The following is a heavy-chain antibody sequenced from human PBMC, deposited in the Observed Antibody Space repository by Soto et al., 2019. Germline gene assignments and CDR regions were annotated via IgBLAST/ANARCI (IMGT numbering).Heavy chain of an antibody. CDR1: GGSISSGTYS. D-gene: IGHD3-22*01. Sequence: QLQLQESGSGLVKPSQTLSLTCAVSGGSISSGTYSWGWIRQPPGEGLGWIGYIFHSGHTYYNPSLKSRVTISIDTSKNQFSLKLSSVTAADTAVYYCVRDGDYYDSAGYLTIWGQGTMVTVSS. J-gene: IGHJ3*02. CDR3: VRDGDYYDSAGYLTI. V-gene: IGHV4-30-2*01. CDR2: IFHSGHT.